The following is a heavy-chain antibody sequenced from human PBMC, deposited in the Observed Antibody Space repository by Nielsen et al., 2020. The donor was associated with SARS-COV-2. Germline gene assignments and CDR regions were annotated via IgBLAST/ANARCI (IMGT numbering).Heavy chain of an antibody. CDR3: GTTGY. D-gene: IGHD1-7*01. J-gene: IGHJ4*02. V-gene: IGHV3-7*03. Sequence: GESLKISCAASGFTFRNYWMSWVRQAPGKGLEWVANIKQDGSEKYYVDSVKGRFTISRDNAKNSLYLQMNSLRAEDTALYYCGTTGYWGQGTLVTVSS. CDR2: IKQDGSEK. CDR1: GFTFRNYW.